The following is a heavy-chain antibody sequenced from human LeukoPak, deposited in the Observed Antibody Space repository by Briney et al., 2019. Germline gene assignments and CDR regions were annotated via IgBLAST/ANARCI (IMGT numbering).Heavy chain of an antibody. V-gene: IGHV3-21*01. CDR1: RFTFSSYS. J-gene: IGHJ4*02. Sequence: GGSLRLSCAASRFTFSSYSMNWVRQAPGKGLEWVSSISSSGSYIYYADSVKGRFTTSRDNANNSLYLQMDSLRAEDTAVYYCTRGSSWPDYWGQGTLVTVSS. CDR3: TRGSSWPDY. CDR2: ISSSGSYI. D-gene: IGHD6-13*01.